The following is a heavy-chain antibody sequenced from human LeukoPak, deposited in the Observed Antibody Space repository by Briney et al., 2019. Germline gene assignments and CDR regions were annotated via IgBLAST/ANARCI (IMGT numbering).Heavy chain of an antibody. CDR1: GYTFTSYG. V-gene: IGHV1-18*01. Sequence: GASVKVSCKASGYTFTSYGISWVRQAPGQGREWMGWISAYNGNTNYAQKLQGRVTMTTDTSTSTAYMELRSLRSDDTAVYYCAKDLRYSGSLRAMDYWGQGTLVTVSS. CDR3: AKDLRYSGSLRAMDY. CDR2: ISAYNGNT. D-gene: IGHD1-26*01. J-gene: IGHJ4*02.